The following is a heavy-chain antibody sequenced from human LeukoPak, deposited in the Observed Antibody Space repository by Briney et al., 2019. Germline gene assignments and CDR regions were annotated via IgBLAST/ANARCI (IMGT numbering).Heavy chain of an antibody. CDR3: ATYEDKPLFPDAFDI. D-gene: IGHD2-15*01. CDR1: GYTFTSYD. J-gene: IGHJ3*02. CDR2: MSPNSGNT. Sequence: ASVKVSCKASGYTFTSYDINWVRQATGQGLEWMGWMSPNSGNTGYAQKFQGRVTMTRNTSISTAYMELSSLRSEDTAVYYCATYEDKPLFPDAFDIWGQGTVVTVSS. V-gene: IGHV1-8*01.